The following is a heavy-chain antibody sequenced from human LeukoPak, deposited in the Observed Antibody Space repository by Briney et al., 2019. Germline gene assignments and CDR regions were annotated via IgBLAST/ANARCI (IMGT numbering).Heavy chain of an antibody. CDR1: GFTFSSYG. CDR2: IRYDGSNE. V-gene: IGHV3-30*02. D-gene: IGHD2-2*01. J-gene: IGHJ3*02. CDR3: AKDGTRFCSSTSCYGNAFDI. Sequence: GGSLRLSCAASGFTFSSYGMHWVRQAPGKGLEWVAFIRYDGSNEYYADSVKGRFTISRDNSKNMLYLQMNSLRAEDTAVYYCAKDGTRFCSSTSCYGNAFDIWGQGTMVTVSS.